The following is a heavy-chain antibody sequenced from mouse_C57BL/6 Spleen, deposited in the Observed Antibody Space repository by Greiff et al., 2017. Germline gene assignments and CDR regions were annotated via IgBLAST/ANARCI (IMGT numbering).Heavy chain of an antibody. CDR1: GYTFTDYN. D-gene: IGHD1-1*01. Sequence: EVQLQQSGPELVKPGASVKMSCKASGYTFTDYNMHWVKQSHGQSLEWIGYINPNNGGTSYNQKFKDKATLTVNKSSSTAYMELRNLTSEESAVYDCARMGTWVVAEGAMDYWGQGTSVTVSS. CDR2: INPNNGGT. CDR3: ARMGTWVVAEGAMDY. V-gene: IGHV1-22*01. J-gene: IGHJ4*01.